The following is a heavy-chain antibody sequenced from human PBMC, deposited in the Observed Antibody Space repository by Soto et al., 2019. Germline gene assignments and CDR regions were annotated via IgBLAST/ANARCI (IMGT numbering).Heavy chain of an antibody. V-gene: IGHV3-21*01. D-gene: IGHD6-13*01. J-gene: IGHJ4*02. Sequence: GGSLRLSCAASGFTFSSYSMNWVRQAPGKGLEWVSSISSSSSYIYYADSVKGRFTISRDNAKNSLYLQMNSLRAEDTAVYYCARDTHDAAAGTTTDYWGQGTLVTVSS. CDR3: ARDTHDAAAGTTTDY. CDR2: ISSSSSYI. CDR1: GFTFSSYS.